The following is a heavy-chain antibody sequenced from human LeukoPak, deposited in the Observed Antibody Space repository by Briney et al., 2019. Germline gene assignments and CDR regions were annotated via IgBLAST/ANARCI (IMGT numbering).Heavy chain of an antibody. CDR3: AGRYRSRLDF. Sequence: SETLSLTCTVSVVSISSYYWSCIRQTPGKGLEWMGYIYDSGTTNHNPSLKSRVTISVDTSKNQFSLKLSSVTAADTAVYYCAGRYRSRLDFWGQGTLVTVSS. CDR1: VVSISSYY. J-gene: IGHJ4*02. CDR2: IYDSGTT. D-gene: IGHD5-18*01. V-gene: IGHV4-59*01.